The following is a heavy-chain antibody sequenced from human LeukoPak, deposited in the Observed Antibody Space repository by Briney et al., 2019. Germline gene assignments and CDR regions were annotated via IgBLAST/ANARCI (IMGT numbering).Heavy chain of an antibody. CDR2: IYPNGYT. Sequence: GGSLRLSCAASGFTVSGNYMDWVRQAPGKGLEWVSIIYPNGYTYYADSVKGRFTISRDNSKNTLYLQMNSLRAEDTALYFCARDNSPSDGYILFDDWGQGTLVTVSS. J-gene: IGHJ5*02. D-gene: IGHD5-24*01. V-gene: IGHV3-53*01. CDR3: ARDNSPSDGYILFDD. CDR1: GFTVSGNY.